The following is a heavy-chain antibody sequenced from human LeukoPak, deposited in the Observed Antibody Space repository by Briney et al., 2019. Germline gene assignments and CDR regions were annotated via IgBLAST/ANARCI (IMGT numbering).Heavy chain of an antibody. CDR1: GFTFSSYS. J-gene: IGHJ5*02. CDR3: ATGRTRLRPQTHPPLAAGTTTMAYNWFDP. Sequence: GGSLRLSCAASGFTFSSYSMNWVRQAPGKGLEWVSYISSSSSTIYYADSVKGRFTISRDNAKNSLYLQMNSLRAEDTAVYYCATGRTRLRPQTHPPLAAGTTTMAYNWFDPWGQGTLVTVSS. V-gene: IGHV3-48*01. CDR2: ISSSSSTI. D-gene: IGHD6-13*01.